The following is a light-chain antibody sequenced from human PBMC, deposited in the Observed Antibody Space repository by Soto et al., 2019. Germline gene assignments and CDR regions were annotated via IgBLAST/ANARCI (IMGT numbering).Light chain of an antibody. J-gene: IGKJ1*01. CDR3: QHYNSYSEA. Sequence: IQMTQSPSTLSGSVGDRVTITFRSSQTISSWLAWYQQKPGKAPKLLIYKASTLKSGVPSRFSGSGSGTEFTLTISSLQPDDFATYYCQHYNSYSEAFGQGTNVDI. V-gene: IGKV1-5*03. CDR2: KAS. CDR1: QTISSW.